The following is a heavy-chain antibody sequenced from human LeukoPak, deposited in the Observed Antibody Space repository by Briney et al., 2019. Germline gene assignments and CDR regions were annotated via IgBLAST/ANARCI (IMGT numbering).Heavy chain of an antibody. Sequence: GGSLRLSCAASGFTVTSNYMSWVRQAPGKGLEWVSVIYSGGSAYYADSVKGRFTISRDNSKNTLYLQMNSLRAVDTAVYYCARERDGYNRAFDYWGQGTLVTVSS. V-gene: IGHV3-53*01. CDR2: IYSGGSA. CDR1: GFTVTSNY. J-gene: IGHJ4*02. D-gene: IGHD5-24*01. CDR3: ARERDGYNRAFDY.